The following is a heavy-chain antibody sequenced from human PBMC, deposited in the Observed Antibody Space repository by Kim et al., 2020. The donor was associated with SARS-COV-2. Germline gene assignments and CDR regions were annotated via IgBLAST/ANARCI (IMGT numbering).Heavy chain of an antibody. CDR2: IYYSGST. V-gene: IGHV4-31*03. CDR3: ARDNRVATVSSWYGSGWFDP. CDR1: GGSISSGGYY. D-gene: IGHD6-13*01. J-gene: IGHJ5*02. Sequence: SETLSLTCTVSGGSISSGGYYWSWIRQHPGKGLEWIGYIYYSGSTYYNPSLKSRVTISVDTSKNQFSLKLSSVTAADTAVYYCARDNRVATVSSWYGSGWFDPWGQGTLVTVSS.